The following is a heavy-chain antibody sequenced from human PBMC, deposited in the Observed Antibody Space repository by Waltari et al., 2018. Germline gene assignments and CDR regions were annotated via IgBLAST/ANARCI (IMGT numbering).Heavy chain of an antibody. V-gene: IGHV3-74*01. J-gene: IGHJ4*02. CDR1: GFTFSSYW. D-gene: IGHD3-9*01. CDR2: IKTDGGST. CDR3: ARDRYDTGVDY. Sequence: EVQLVESGGGLVQPGGSLRLSCAASGFTFSSYWMPWVRHAPGKGLVWVSRIKTDGGSTSYADSGKGRFTISRDNAKNTRYLQMNSLRAEDTAVYYCARDRYDTGVDYWGQGTLVTVSS.